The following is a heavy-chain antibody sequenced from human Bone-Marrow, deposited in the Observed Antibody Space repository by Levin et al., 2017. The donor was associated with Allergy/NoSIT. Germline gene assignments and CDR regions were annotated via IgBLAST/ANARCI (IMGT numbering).Heavy chain of an antibody. CDR1: GFTFSDYY. Sequence: LSLTCAASGFTFSDYYMSWIRQAPGKGLEWVSYISSSSSYTNYAASVKGRFTISRDNANNSLYLQMNSLRAEDTAVYYCAREHYGTGSYLIDYWGQGTLVTVSS. J-gene: IGHJ4*02. D-gene: IGHD3-10*01. CDR2: ISSSSSYT. V-gene: IGHV3-11*05. CDR3: AREHYGTGSYLIDY.